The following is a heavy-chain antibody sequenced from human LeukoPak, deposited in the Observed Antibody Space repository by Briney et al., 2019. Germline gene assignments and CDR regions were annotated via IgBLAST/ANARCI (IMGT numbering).Heavy chain of an antibody. CDR1: GGSISSSSYY. CDR2: IYYNGTT. V-gene: IGHV4-39*01. J-gene: IGHJ4*02. Sequence: SETLCLTCTVSGGSISSSSYYWGWIRQPPGKGLAWIGSIYYNGTTYYNPSLKSRVTISVDTSKHQFSLKLSSVTAADTAVYYCARVPATAPLYYFDYWGQGTLVTVSS. D-gene: IGHD2-2*01. CDR3: ARVPATAPLYYFDY.